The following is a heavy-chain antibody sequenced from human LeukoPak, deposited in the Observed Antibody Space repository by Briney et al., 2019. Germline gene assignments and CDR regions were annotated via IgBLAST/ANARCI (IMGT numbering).Heavy chain of an antibody. CDR1: GFTFSVHW. CDR2: TNSDGSTA. J-gene: IGHJ6*02. CDR3: AREPTGVDTAMVNYYYYGMDV. V-gene: IGHV3-74*01. Sequence: GGSLRLSCEASGFTFSVHWMHWVRQAPGKGLVWVSGTNSDGSTANYADSVKGRFTISRDNAKNSLYLQMNSLRAEDTAVYYCAREPTGVDTAMVNYYYYGMDVWGQGATVTVSS. D-gene: IGHD5-18*01.